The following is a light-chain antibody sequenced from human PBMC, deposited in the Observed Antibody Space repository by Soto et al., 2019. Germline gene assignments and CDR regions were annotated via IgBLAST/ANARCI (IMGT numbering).Light chain of an antibody. Sequence: EIVLTQSPATLSLSPGERATLSCGASQIVSSSYLAWYQQKPGLAPRLLIYDASSRATGIPDRFSGSGSGTDFTLTISRLEPEDFATYYCQQSYTTPRITFGQGTRLEIK. V-gene: IGKV3D-20*01. CDR3: QQSYTTPRIT. CDR1: QIVSSSY. J-gene: IGKJ5*01. CDR2: DAS.